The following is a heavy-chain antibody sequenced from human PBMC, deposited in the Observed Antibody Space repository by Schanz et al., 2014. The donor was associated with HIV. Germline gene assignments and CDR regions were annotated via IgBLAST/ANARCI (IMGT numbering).Heavy chain of an antibody. CDR2: IWYDGSNK. Sequence: QVQLVESGGGVVQPGRSLRLSCAASGITFSSYGIHRVRQAPGKGLEEGAVIWYDGSNKYYADSVKGRFTIARDNSKNTLYLQMNSLRAEDTAVYYCAKALGGYKERYYGMDVWGQGTTVTVSS. J-gene: IGHJ6*02. D-gene: IGHD5-12*01. CDR3: AKALGGYKERYYGMDV. V-gene: IGHV3-30*18. CDR1: GITFSSYG.